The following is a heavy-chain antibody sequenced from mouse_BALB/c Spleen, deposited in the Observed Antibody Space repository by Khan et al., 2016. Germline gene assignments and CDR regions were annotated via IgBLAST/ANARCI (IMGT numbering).Heavy chain of an antibody. CDR1: GYVFSSYW. V-gene: IGHV1-80*01. CDR2: IYPGDGDT. Sequence: QVRLQQSGAELVRPGSSVKISCKASGYVFSSYWMNWVKQRPGQGLEWIGQIYPGDGDTNYNGKFKGKATLTADKSSSTAYMQLSSLTSEDSAVYFCARGLRPGSWGQGTTLTVSS. CDR3: ARGLRPGS. J-gene: IGHJ2*01.